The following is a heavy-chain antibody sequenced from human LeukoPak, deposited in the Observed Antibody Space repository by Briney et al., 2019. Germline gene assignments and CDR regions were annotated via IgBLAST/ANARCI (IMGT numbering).Heavy chain of an antibody. V-gene: IGHV3-7*01. J-gene: IGHJ4*02. CDR1: GFTFNNYL. CDR3: ARPAYCGADCYYYFDF. Sequence: GGSLRLSCAASGFTFNNYLMGWVRQAPGKGLELVANIKQDGSERYYVESVKGRFTISRDSAKNLLHLQMNRLRAEDTAVYYCARPAYCGADCYYYFDFWGQGTLVTVSS. CDR2: IKQDGSER. D-gene: IGHD2-21*02.